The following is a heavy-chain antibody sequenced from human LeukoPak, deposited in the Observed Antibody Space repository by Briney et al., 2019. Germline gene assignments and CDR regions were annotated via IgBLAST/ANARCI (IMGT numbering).Heavy chain of an antibody. V-gene: IGHV3-7*01. CDR1: GFTFSSYW. CDR3: ASVSSPLDGSGSYLDDDAFDI. Sequence: PGGSLRLSCAASGFTFSSYWMSWVRQAPGKGLEWVANIKQDGSEKYYVDSVKGRFTISRDNAKNSLYLQMNSLRAEDTAVHYCASVSSPLDGSGSYLDDDAFDIWGQGTMVTVSS. J-gene: IGHJ3*02. CDR2: IKQDGSEK. D-gene: IGHD3-10*01.